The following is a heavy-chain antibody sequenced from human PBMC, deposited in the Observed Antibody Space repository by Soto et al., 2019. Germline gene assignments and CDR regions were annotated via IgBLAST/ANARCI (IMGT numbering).Heavy chain of an antibody. CDR2: IHYSGST. CDR3: ARLTNDAFDI. CDR1: GGSISSGNYY. V-gene: IGHV4-30-4*01. Sequence: SETLSLTCTVSGGSISSGNYYWNWIRQPPGKGLEWIGHIHYSGSTYCKSSLRSRVTMSVDTSKNQFSLKLSSVTAADTAVYYCARLTNDAFDIWGQGTMVTVSS. J-gene: IGHJ3*02.